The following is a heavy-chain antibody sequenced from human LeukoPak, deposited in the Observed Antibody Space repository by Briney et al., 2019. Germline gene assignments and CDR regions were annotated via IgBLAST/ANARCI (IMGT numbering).Heavy chain of an antibody. CDR3: ARRSTNDYGGNSDEYYYYYYMDV. Sequence: ASVKVSCKASGYTFTSYAMNWVRQAPGQGLEWMGWINTNTGNPTYAQGFTGRFVFSLDTSVSTAYLQISSLKAEDTAVYYCARRSTNDYGGNSDEYYYYYYMDVWGKGTTVTVSS. V-gene: IGHV7-4-1*02. D-gene: IGHD4-23*01. J-gene: IGHJ6*03. CDR1: GYTFTSYA. CDR2: INTNTGNP.